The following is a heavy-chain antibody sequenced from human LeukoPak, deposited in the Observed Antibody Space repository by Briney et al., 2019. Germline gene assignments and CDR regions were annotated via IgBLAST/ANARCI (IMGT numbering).Heavy chain of an antibody. Sequence: SETLSLTCTVSGGSISSYYWSWIRQPAGKGLEWIGRIYTSGSTNYDPSLKSRVTISVDKSKNQFSLKLSSVAAADTAVYYCARGAVSYYGSGSLSYYFDYWGQGTLVTVSS. V-gene: IGHV4-4*07. D-gene: IGHD3-10*01. CDR1: GGSISSYY. J-gene: IGHJ4*02. CDR3: ARGAVSYYGSGSLSYYFDY. CDR2: IYTSGST.